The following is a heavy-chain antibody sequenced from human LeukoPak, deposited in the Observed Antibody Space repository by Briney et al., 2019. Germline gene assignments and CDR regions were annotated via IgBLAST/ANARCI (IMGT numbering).Heavy chain of an antibody. V-gene: IGHV3-23*01. J-gene: IGHJ4*02. Sequence: GGSLRLSCAASGFTFSNYAMSWVRQAPGKGLEWVSTISGSGDRTYYADPVKGRFTISRDNSKNTLYLQMNSLRGEDTAVYYCAKSYYGSGTYYNVFDYWGQGTLVTVSS. CDR1: GFTFSNYA. CDR2: ISGSGDRT. CDR3: AKSYYGSGTYYNVFDY. D-gene: IGHD3-10*01.